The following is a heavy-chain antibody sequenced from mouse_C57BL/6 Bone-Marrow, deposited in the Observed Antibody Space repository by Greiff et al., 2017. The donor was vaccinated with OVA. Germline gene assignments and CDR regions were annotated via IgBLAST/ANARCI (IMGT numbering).Heavy chain of an antibody. CDR1: GYTFTDYE. V-gene: IGHV1-15*01. CDR2: IDPETGGT. Sequence: QVQLQQSGAELVRPGASVTLSCKASGYTFTDYEMHWVKQTPVPGLEWIGAIDPETGGTAYTQKFTGKAILTADKSSSTAYMELRSLTSEDSAVDYCTRRIYGSSPWYFDVWGTGTTVTVSS. D-gene: IGHD1-1*01. CDR3: TRRIYGSSPWYFDV. J-gene: IGHJ1*03.